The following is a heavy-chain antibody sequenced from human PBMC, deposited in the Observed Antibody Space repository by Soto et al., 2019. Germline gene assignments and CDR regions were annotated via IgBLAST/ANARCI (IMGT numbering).Heavy chain of an antibody. J-gene: IGHJ4*02. D-gene: IGHD4-17*01. CDR3: ARDRITGYGDLDY. CDR2: VYYSGST. CDR1: GGSLTSYY. Sequence: SETLSLTCTVSGGSLTSYYWTWIRQPPGKGLEWIGFVYYSGSTNYTPSLKSRVTISVDTSKNQFSLKLSSVTAADTALYYCARDRITGYGDLDYWVQGTLVTVSS. V-gene: IGHV4-59*01.